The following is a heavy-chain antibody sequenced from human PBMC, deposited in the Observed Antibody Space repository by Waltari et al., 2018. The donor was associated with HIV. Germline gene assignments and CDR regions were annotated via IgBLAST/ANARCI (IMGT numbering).Heavy chain of an antibody. J-gene: IGHJ4*02. Sequence: QVRLVESGGGVVPPGGSLRLSCAASGFTFSGYGIHWVRKAPGNGLEWVAFIRHDDSNRYYRDSVKGRFTISGDNSKNTVDLQMNNLKAEDTAVYYCGKDSNYFYDSTGYYCDFWGQGTLVTVSS. CDR1: GFTFSGYG. V-gene: IGHV3-30*02. D-gene: IGHD3-3*01. CDR2: IRHDDSNR. CDR3: GKDSNYFYDSTGYYCDF.